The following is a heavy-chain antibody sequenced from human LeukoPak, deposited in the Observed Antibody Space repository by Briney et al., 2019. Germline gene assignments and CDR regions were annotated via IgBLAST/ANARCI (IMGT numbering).Heavy chain of an antibody. CDR2: VSGTSEYI. D-gene: IGHD6-19*01. V-gene: IGHV3-21*06. J-gene: IGHJ4*02. Sequence: GGSLRLSCAASGFSFSTYSMIWVRQAPGKGLEWVSSVSGTSEYIYYADSVRGRFTISRDNAKNTVYLQMNSLRAEDAAVYYCARWYSSGWYSDYWGQGTLVTVSS. CDR3: ARWYSSGWYSDY. CDR1: GFSFSTYS.